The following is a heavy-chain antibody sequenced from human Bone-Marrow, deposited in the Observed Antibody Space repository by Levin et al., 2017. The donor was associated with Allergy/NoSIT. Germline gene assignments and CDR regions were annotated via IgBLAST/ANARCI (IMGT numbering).Heavy chain of an antibody. J-gene: IGHJ4*02. Sequence: TGGSLRLSCAASEFKFKLYSMSWVRQAPGRGLEWVSGISTTGGATYYADSVRGRFTVSRDNSGDTLYLELNSLTVEDTAIYYCARQENYGALDYWGQGTLVTVSS. CDR2: ISTTGGAT. D-gene: IGHD4/OR15-4a*01. CDR3: ARQENYGALDY. CDR1: EFKFKLYS. V-gene: IGHV3-23*01.